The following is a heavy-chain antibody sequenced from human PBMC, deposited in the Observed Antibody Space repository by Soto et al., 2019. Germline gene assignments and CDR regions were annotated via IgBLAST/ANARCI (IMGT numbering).Heavy chain of an antibody. CDR3: APLSVSLSGPYGIHV. Sequence: PSETLSLTCSVSGYSVSSSDYYWAWIRQPPGKGLEWIGSMFYSVLTYYNPSLKRRVTLSVDTSKNQFSVRLNSVTAADTAVYYCAPLSVSLSGPYGIHVWGQGTTVAVSS. CDR2: MFYSVLT. V-gene: IGHV4-39*01. CDR1: GYSVSSSDYY. D-gene: IGHD2-15*01. J-gene: IGHJ6*02.